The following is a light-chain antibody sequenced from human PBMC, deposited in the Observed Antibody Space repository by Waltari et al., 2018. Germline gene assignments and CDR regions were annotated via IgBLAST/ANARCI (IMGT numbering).Light chain of an antibody. Sequence: EIVMTQSPATLSVSPGDRPTLSCRASQSISSNLAWYHQKPGQAPRLLIYGASTRATGIPARFSGSGSGTELTLTISSMQSEDFAVYYCQQYNNWPWTFGQGTKVEIK. CDR2: GAS. V-gene: IGKV3-15*01. J-gene: IGKJ1*01. CDR1: QSISSN. CDR3: QQYNNWPWT.